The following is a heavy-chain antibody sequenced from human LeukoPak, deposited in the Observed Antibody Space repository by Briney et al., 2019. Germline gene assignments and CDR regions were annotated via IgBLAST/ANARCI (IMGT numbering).Heavy chain of an antibody. V-gene: IGHV3-30*02. J-gene: IGHJ4*02. Sequence: SGGSLRLSCAASGFTFSSYGMHWVRQAPGKGLEWVAFIRYDGSNKYYADSVKGRFTISRDNSKNTLYLQMNSLRAEDTAVYYCAKDYRRYDSSGSLFDYWGQGTLVTVSS. CDR1: GFTFSSYG. D-gene: IGHD3-22*01. CDR3: AKDYRRYDSSGSLFDY. CDR2: IRYDGSNK.